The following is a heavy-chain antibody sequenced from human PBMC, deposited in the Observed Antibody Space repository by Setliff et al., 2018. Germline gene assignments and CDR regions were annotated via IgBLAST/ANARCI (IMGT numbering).Heavy chain of an antibody. V-gene: IGHV3-7*03. Sequence: GGSLRLSCAASGFTFSSYWMSWVRQAPGKGLEWVANIKQDGSEKYYVDSVKGRFTISRDNAKNSLYLQMNSLRAEDTAVYYCAREPLGGSYDYFEYWGQGSLVTVSS. CDR2: IKQDGSEK. CDR1: GFTFSSYW. CDR3: AREPLGGSYDYFEY. J-gene: IGHJ4*02. D-gene: IGHD1-26*01.